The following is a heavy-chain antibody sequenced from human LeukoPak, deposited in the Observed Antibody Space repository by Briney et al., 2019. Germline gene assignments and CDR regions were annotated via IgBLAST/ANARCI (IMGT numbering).Heavy chain of an antibody. V-gene: IGHV3-48*01. D-gene: IGHD3-9*01. CDR1: GFTFSSYS. CDR2: ISRSSSTI. J-gene: IGHJ3*02. CDR3: ASRQWEDDILTGLAEQNAFDI. Sequence: GGSLRLSCAASGFTFSSYSMNWVRQAPGKGLEWVSYISRSSSTIYYADSVKGRFTISRDNAKNSLYLQMKSLRAEDTAVYYCASRQWEDDILTGLAEQNAFDIWGQGTMVTVSS.